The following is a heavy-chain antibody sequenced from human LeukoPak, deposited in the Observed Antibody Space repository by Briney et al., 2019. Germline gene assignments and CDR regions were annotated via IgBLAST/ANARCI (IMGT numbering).Heavy chain of an antibody. CDR1: GFTFSGYD. CDR2: ITRSSGTI. Sequence: GGSLRLSCAASGFTFSGYDMNWVRQAPGKGLEWVSFITRSSGTIYYADSVKGRFTVSRDNAESSLYLQMNSLRDEDTAVYSCARDKLGGAFNVWGHGTMVTVSS. D-gene: IGHD1-7*01. V-gene: IGHV3-48*02. CDR3: ARDKLGGAFNV. J-gene: IGHJ3*01.